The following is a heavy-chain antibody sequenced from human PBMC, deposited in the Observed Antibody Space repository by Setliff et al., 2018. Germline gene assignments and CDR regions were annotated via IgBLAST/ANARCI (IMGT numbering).Heavy chain of an antibody. V-gene: IGHV3-33*03. CDR3: AKDQGTGYCSGGSCYLFEH. J-gene: IGHJ4*02. Sequence: GALRLSCAASGFTFSGSAMHWVRQSPGKGLEWVAVIWYDGSNEFYADSVRGRFTISRDNSKNMLYLQMDSLRVEDTAVYYCAKDQGTGYCSGGSCYLFEHWGQGVQVTVSS. CDR2: IWYDGSNE. CDR1: GFTFSGSA. D-gene: IGHD2-15*01.